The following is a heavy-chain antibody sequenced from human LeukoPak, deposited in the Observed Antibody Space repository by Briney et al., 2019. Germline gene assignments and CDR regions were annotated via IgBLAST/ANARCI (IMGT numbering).Heavy chain of an antibody. D-gene: IGHD2-21*01. CDR2: ISSSSSYI. Sequence: GGSLRLSCAASGFTFSSYSMNWVRQAPGKGLEWVSSISSSSSYIYYADSVKDRFTISRDNAKNSLYLQMNSLRAEDTAVYYCARAYCGGDCYSDTIDYWGQGTLVTVSS. J-gene: IGHJ4*02. CDR3: ARAYCGGDCYSDTIDY. CDR1: GFTFSSYS. V-gene: IGHV3-21*01.